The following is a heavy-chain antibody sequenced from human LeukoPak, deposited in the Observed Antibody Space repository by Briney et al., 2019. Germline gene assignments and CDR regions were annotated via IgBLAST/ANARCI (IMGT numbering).Heavy chain of an antibody. CDR1: GYTFINYG. D-gene: IGHD3-22*01. CDR2: ISANNGNT. V-gene: IGHV1-18*01. Sequence: ASVKVSCKASGYTFINYGISWVRQAPGQGLEWMGWISANNGNTNYAQKLQGRVTMTTDTSTSTAYLQWSSLKASDTAMYYCAREDSSGYSDYWGQGTLVTVSS. J-gene: IGHJ4*02. CDR3: AREDSSGYSDY.